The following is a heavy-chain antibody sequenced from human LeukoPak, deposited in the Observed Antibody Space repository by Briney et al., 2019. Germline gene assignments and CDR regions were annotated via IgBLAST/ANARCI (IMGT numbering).Heavy chain of an antibody. CDR1: RGTFNNDA. Sequence: SVKVSCKASRGTFNNDAVSWVRQAPRQGLEWVGRIIPSLGRSNYAPKFQGRVSITADKSAATAYMELSSLIPEDTAVYYCATVGYCSGPICYGAVDDWGQGTPVTVSS. CDR3: ATVGYCSGPICYGAVDD. D-gene: IGHD2-15*01. J-gene: IGHJ4*02. CDR2: IIPSLGRS. V-gene: IGHV1-69*04.